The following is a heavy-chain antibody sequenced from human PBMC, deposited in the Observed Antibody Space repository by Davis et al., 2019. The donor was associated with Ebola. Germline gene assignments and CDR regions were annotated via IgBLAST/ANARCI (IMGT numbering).Heavy chain of an antibody. Sequence: ASVKVSCKSSGYTFTSYGLVWVRQAPGLGLEWMGWISGFNTNTNFAQKFKGRVTVSKDTSTNTAYMDLRSLTSDDTAIYYCARAPNYDVLTGTSSYYFDYWGQGTLVNVSS. CDR1: GYTFTSYG. D-gene: IGHD3-9*01. CDR2: ISGFNTNT. V-gene: IGHV1-18*04. CDR3: ARAPNYDVLTGTSSYYFDY. J-gene: IGHJ4*02.